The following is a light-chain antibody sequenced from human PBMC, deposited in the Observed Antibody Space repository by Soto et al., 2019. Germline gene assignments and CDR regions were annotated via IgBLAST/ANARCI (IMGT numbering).Light chain of an antibody. CDR1: QSITTN. J-gene: IGKJ4*01. CDR2: DTS. V-gene: IGKV3-15*01. CDR3: QPYNNWPLT. Sequence: EIVMTQSPPALSVSPGERATLSCRASQSITTNVAWFQQKPGQAPSLLIYDTSTRATGAPTRFSGSRSGAEFTLTINSLQSEDFAVYYCQPYNNWPLTFGGGTKV.